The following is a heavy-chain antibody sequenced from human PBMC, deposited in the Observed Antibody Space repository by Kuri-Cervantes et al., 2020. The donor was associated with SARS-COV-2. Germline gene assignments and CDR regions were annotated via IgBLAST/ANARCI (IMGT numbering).Heavy chain of an antibody. CDR3: ARAPESGSHYDFWSGYYRMYYYYGMDV. J-gene: IGHJ6*02. CDR2: IIPIFGTA. CDR1: GGTFSSYA. Sequence: SVKVSCKASGGTFSSYAISWVRQAPGQGLEWMGGIIPIFGTANYAQKFQGRVTITADKSTSTAYMELSSLRSEDTAVYYCARAPESGSHYDFWSGYYRMYYYYGMDVWGQGTTVTVYS. D-gene: IGHD3-3*01. V-gene: IGHV1-69*06.